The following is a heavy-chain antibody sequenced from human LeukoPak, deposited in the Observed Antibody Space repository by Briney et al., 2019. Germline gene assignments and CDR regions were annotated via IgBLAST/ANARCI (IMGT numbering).Heavy chain of an antibody. CDR1: GFTFDDYG. V-gene: IGHV3-20*04. J-gene: IGHJ3*02. CDR2: INWNGGST. CDR3: ARVWGGYCSSTSCYGAFDI. D-gene: IGHD2-2*01. Sequence: GGSLRLSCAASGFTFDDYGMSWVRHAPGKGLEWVSGINWNGGSTGYADSVKGRFTISRDNAKNSLYLQMNSLRAEDTALYYCARVWGGYCSSTSCYGAFDIRGQGTMVTVSS.